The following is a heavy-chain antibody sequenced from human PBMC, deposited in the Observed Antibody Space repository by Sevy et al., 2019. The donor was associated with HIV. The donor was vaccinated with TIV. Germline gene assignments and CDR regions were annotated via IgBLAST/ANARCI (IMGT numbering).Heavy chain of an antibody. CDR2: ISSSSRYT. D-gene: IGHD6-13*01. CDR3: ARNDAVAGPDYCDS. CDR1: GFTFSNYY. Sequence: GGSLRLSCAASGFTFSNYYMSWIRQAPGKGLEWVSYISSSSRYTNYADSVKGRFTISRDNAKNSLYLQMNSLRAEDTAVYYCARNDAVAGPDYCDSWAREPWSPSPQ. J-gene: IGHJ4*02. V-gene: IGHV3-11*06.